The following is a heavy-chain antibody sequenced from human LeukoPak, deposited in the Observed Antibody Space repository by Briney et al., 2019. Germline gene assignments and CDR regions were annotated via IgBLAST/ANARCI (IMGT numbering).Heavy chain of an antibody. Sequence: PSETLSHTCTVSGGSISSSGYYWGWIRQPPGKGLEWIGNIYYSGSTYYNPSLKSRVTISVDTSKNQFSLNLSSVTAADTAVYYCARRRGDYDFDPWGQGTPVTVSS. D-gene: IGHD4-17*01. CDR2: IYYSGST. CDR3: ARRRGDYDFDP. CDR1: GGSISSSGYY. J-gene: IGHJ5*02. V-gene: IGHV4-39*01.